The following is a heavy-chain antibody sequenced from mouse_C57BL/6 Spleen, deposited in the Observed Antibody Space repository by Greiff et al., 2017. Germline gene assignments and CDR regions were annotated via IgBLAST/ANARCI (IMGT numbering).Heavy chain of an antibody. CDR1: GFTFSNYW. CDR2: IRLKSDNYAT. J-gene: IGHJ4*01. CDR3: TVYYDYDRGYAMDY. Sequence: DVQLQESGGGLVQPGGSMKLSCVASGFTFSNYWMNWVRQSPEKGLEWVAQIRLKSDNYATHYAESVKGRFTISRDDSKSSVYLQMNNLRAEDTGIYYCTVYYDYDRGYAMDYWGQGTSVTVSS. D-gene: IGHD2-4*01. V-gene: IGHV6-3*01.